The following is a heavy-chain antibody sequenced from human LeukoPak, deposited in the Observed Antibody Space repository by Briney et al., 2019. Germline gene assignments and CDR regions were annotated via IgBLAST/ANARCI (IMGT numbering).Heavy chain of an antibody. D-gene: IGHD2-21*02. CDR2: ISSSGSTI. CDR3: ARVSRDSYCGGDCYFPPLYYYYGMDV. CDR1: GFSFSSYE. J-gene: IGHJ6*02. Sequence: HGGSLRLSCAASGFSFSSYEMNWVRQAPGKGLEWVSYISSSGSTIYYADSVKGRFTISRDNAKNSLYLQMNSLRAEDTAVYYCARVSRDSYCGGDCYFPPLYYYYGMDVWGQGTTVTVSS. V-gene: IGHV3-48*03.